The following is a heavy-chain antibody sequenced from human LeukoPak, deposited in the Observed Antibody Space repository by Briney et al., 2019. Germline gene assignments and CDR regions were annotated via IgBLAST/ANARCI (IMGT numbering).Heavy chain of an antibody. J-gene: IGHJ5*02. CDR3: ARDPYFSSSWYSAGWFDP. CDR1: GYTFTGYY. D-gene: IGHD6-13*01. V-gene: IGHV1-2*02. CDR2: INPNSGGT. Sequence: ASVKVSCKASGYTFTGYYMHWVRQAPGRGLEWMGWINPNSGGTNYAQKFQGRVTMTRDTSISTAYMELSRLRSDDTAVYYCARDPYFSSSWYSAGWFDPWGQGTLVTVSS.